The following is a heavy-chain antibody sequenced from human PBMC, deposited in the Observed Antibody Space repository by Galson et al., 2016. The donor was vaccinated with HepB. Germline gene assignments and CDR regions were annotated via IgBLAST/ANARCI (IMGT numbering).Heavy chain of an antibody. CDR1: GFDFSKFG. CDR2: IWHDGSNK. D-gene: IGHD4-11*01. CDR3: ARDSATVSPEIRDYFAY. Sequence: SLRLSCAASGFDFSKFGMHWVRQAPGKGLEWVAIIWHDGSNKYHAKSVKGRFTISRDNSKNSLHLQMNSLRDEDTAVYYCARDSATVSPEIRDYFAYWGQGTLVTVSS. J-gene: IGHJ4*02. V-gene: IGHV3-33*01.